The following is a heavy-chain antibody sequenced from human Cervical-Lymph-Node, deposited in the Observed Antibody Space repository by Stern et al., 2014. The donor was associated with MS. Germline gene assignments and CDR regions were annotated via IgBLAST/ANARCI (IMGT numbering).Heavy chain of an antibody. CDR1: GFIFADYA. D-gene: IGHD5-18*01. J-gene: IGHJ4*02. Sequence: EVQLVESGGGFVQPGRSLRLSCTTSGFIFADYAMTWFRQAPVKGMEWVGFIRSKTYGGTAEYAASVKGRFTISRDDSKSIAYLEMNSLKTEDTAVYYCTKYSGYTYADFDYWGQGTLVTVSS. CDR3: TKYSGYTYADFDY. V-gene: IGHV3-49*03. CDR2: IRSKTYGGTA.